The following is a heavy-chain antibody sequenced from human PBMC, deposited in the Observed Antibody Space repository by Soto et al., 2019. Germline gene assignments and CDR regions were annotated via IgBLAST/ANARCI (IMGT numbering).Heavy chain of an antibody. J-gene: IGHJ4*02. CDR3: ARAGNIVVVPAAICYFDY. Sequence: SETLSLTCAVYGGSFSGDYWSWIRQPPGKGLEWIGEINHSGSTNYNPSLKSRVTISVDTSKNQFSLKLSSVTAADTAVYYCARAGNIVVVPAAICYFDYWGQGTLVTVSS. CDR2: INHSGST. CDR1: GGSFSGDY. V-gene: IGHV4-34*01. D-gene: IGHD2-2*01.